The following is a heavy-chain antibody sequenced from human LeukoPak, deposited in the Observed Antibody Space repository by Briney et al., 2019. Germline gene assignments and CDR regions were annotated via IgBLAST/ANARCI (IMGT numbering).Heavy chain of an antibody. CDR1: GGTFSSYA. D-gene: IGHD6-6*01. Sequence: GASVKVSCKASGGTFSSYAISWVRQAPGQGLEWMGRIIPIFGIANYAQKFQGRVTITADKSTSTAYMELSSLRSEDTAVYYCARSSSSSHYKTITSFDPWGQGTLVTVSS. V-gene: IGHV1-69*04. J-gene: IGHJ5*02. CDR2: IIPIFGIA. CDR3: ARSSSSSHYKTITSFDP.